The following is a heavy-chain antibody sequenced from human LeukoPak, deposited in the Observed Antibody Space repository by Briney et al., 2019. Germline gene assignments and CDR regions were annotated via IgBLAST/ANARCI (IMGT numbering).Heavy chain of an antibody. J-gene: IGHJ3*02. Sequence: PSETLSLTCSVSGVSMSSYSRSWIRQPPGKGLEWIGCIYNSWINTNYHPSLKGRVTITVDMSKNQFSLKLRSVTPADTAVYFCARDRPGIAVAGDAFDIWGRGTMVTVSS. CDR1: GVSMSSYS. CDR3: ARDRPGIAVAGDAFDI. D-gene: IGHD6-19*01. CDR2: IYNSWINT. V-gene: IGHV4-59*01.